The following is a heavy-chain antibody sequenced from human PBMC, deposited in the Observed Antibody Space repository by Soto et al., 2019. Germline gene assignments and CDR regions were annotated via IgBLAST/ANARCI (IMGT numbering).Heavy chain of an antibody. CDR3: ARDEIVGATSRDFFDY. CDR2: INPNSGGA. D-gene: IGHD1-26*01. V-gene: IGHV1-2*02. CDR1: GYTFTGYY. Sequence: QVQLVQSGAEVKKPGASVKVSCKASGYTFTGYYLHWVRQAPGQGLEWMGWINPNSGGANYAQKFQGRVTMTRDTSISTAYLELNRLRSDDSAVYYCARDEIVGATSRDFFDYWGQGALVTVSS. J-gene: IGHJ4*02.